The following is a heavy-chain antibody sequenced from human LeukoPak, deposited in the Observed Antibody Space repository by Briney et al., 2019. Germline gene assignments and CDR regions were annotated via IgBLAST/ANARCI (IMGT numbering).Heavy chain of an antibody. Sequence: GESLKISCKGSGYSFTSYWIGWVRQMPGKGLEWMGIIYPGDSDTRYSPSFQGQVTISADKSISTAYLQWSSLKASDTAMYYCARRRTDYTLLGGETSLYWFDPWGQGTLVTVSS. CDR1: GYSFTSYW. V-gene: IGHV5-51*01. CDR3: ARRRTDYTLLGGETSLYWFDP. J-gene: IGHJ5*02. D-gene: IGHD3-16*01. CDR2: IYPGDSDT.